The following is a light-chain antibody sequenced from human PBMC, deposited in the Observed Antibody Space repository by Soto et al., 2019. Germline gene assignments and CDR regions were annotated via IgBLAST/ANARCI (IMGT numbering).Light chain of an antibody. CDR1: QSLVHSDGNTY. CDR2: MIS. Sequence: DFVMTQTPLSSPVTLGQPASISCRSSQSLVHSDGNTYLSWLHQRPGQPPRLLIYMISNRFSGVPDRFSGSGAETDFTLKISRVEAEDVGVYYCMQATPPYTFGQGTKLEIK. CDR3: MQATPPYT. V-gene: IGKV2-24*01. J-gene: IGKJ2*01.